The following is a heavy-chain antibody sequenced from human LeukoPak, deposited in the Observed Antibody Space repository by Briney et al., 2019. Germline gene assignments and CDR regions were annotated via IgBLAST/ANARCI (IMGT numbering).Heavy chain of an antibody. CDR1: GFTFSTYF. J-gene: IGHJ3*02. CDR2: IASDGSHT. Sequence: PGGSLRLSCAASGFTFSTYFMRWVRQAPGKGLEWVADIASDGSHTFYVESVKGRFTISRDNSKNTLYLQMNSLRAEDTAVYFCARERQDNILHSGAFDIWGQGTMVTVSS. D-gene: IGHD2/OR15-2a*01. CDR3: ARERQDNILHSGAFDI. V-gene: IGHV3-30-3*01.